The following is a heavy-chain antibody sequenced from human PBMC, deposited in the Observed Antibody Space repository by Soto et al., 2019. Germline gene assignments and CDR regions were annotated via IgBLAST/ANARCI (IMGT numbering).Heavy chain of an antibody. J-gene: IGHJ5*02. D-gene: IGHD6-13*01. V-gene: IGHV4-59*01. Sequence: SETLSLTCTVSGGSISSYYWSWIRQPPGKGLEWIGYIYYSGSTNYNPSLKSRVTISVDTSKNQFSLKLSSVTAADTAVYYCARDRLAAAGRFDPWGQGTLVTVSS. CDR3: ARDRLAAAGRFDP. CDR2: IYYSGST. CDR1: GGSISSYY.